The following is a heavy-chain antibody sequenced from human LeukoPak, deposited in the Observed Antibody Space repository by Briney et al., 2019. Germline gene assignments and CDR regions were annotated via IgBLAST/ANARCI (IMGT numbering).Heavy chain of an antibody. V-gene: IGHV1-46*01. J-gene: IGHJ3*02. Sequence: ASVKVSCKASGYTFTSYSIHWVRQAPGQGPEWMGIINPSIGNSIHAQNFQGRVTMTRDTSTSTVYMELNSLRFEDTAIYYCARRDDSSGYHGAFDIWGQGTMVTVSS. CDR3: ARRDDSSGYHGAFDI. CDR1: GYTFTSYS. D-gene: IGHD3-22*01. CDR2: INPSIGNS.